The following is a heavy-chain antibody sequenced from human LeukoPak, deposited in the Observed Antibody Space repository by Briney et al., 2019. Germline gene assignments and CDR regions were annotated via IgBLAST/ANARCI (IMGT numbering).Heavy chain of an antibody. Sequence: PGRSLRLSCAASGFTFSSYGMHWVRQAPGKGLEWVAVIWYDGSNKYYADSVKGRFTISRDNSKNTLYLQMNSLRAEDTAVYYCARKGGYSFHFDYWGQGTLVTVSS. D-gene: IGHD5-18*01. J-gene: IGHJ4*02. CDR1: GFTFSSYG. CDR3: ARKGGYSFHFDY. CDR2: IWYDGSNK. V-gene: IGHV3-33*01.